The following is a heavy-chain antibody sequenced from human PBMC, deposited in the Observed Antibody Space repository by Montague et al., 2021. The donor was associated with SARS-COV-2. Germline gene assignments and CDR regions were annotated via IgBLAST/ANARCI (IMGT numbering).Heavy chain of an antibody. D-gene: IGHD6-13*01. J-gene: IGHJ4*02. CDR3: ARLLSWIAAAGTIHYFDY. CDR2: IYYSGST. Sequence: SETLSLTCTVSGGSISSSSYYWGWIRQPPGKGLEWIGSIYYSGSTYYNPSLKSRVTISVDTSKNQFSLKLSSVTAADTAVYYCARLLSWIAAAGTIHYFDYWGQGTLVNVSS. CDR1: GGSISSSSYY. V-gene: IGHV4-39*01.